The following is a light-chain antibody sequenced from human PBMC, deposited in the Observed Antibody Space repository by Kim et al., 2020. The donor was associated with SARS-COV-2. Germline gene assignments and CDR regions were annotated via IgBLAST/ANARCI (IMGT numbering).Light chain of an antibody. V-gene: IGLV3-19*01. CDR2: IRH. J-gene: IGLJ2*01. Sequence: LAQTVKTPCHGDTLRSHYASWYQQKPGQAPVLVIYIRHDRLSGIPDRFSGSSTGDTASLTINGAQAEDEADYYCNSRDRSTNQLVFGGGTQLTVL. CDR1: TLRSHY. CDR3: NSRDRSTNQLV.